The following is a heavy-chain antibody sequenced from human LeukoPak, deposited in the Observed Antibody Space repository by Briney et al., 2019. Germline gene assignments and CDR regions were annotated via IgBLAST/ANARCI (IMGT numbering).Heavy chain of an antibody. CDR1: GLSLRTSGMR. CDR2: INWDDDK. D-gene: IGHD2-15*01. Sequence: SGPALLKPTPTLTLTCTFSGLSLRTSGMRVRWIRQPPGKALEWLAPINWDDDKFYSTSLKTRLTISKDTSKNQVVLRMTNMDPVDTATYYCARTSYDCSGGTCYLHFDYWGQGTLVTVSS. J-gene: IGHJ4*02. V-gene: IGHV2-70*04. CDR3: ARTSYDCSGGTCYLHFDY.